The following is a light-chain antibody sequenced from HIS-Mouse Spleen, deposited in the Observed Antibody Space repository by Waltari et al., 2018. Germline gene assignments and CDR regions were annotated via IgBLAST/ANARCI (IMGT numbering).Light chain of an antibody. V-gene: IGLV3-10*01. CDR3: YSTDSSGNHRV. CDR2: EDS. Sequence: SYELTQPPSVSVSPGQTARITRSGDALPKKYAYWYQQKSGQAPVLVIYEDSKRPAGLPERFSGSSSGTMATLTISGAQVEDEADYYCYSTDSSGNHRVFGGGTKLTVL. CDR1: ALPKKY. J-gene: IGLJ2*01.